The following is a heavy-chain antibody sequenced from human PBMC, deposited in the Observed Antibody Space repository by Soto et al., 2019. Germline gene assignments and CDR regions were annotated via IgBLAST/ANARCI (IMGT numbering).Heavy chain of an antibody. D-gene: IGHD4-17*01. CDR2: INPSGGST. V-gene: IGHV1-46*03. J-gene: IGHJ1*01. CDR1: GYTLTSYY. Sequence: ASMKVSCKASGYTLTSYYMHSVRQAPGQGLEWMGIINPSGGSTSYAQKFQGRVTMTRDTSTSTVYMELSSLRSEDTAVYYCASDHGDYGYFQHWGQGTLVTVSS. CDR3: ASDHGDYGYFQH.